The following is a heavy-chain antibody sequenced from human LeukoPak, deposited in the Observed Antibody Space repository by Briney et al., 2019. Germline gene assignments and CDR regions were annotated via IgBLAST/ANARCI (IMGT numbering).Heavy chain of an antibody. D-gene: IGHD2-2*01. Sequence: ASVKVSCKASGYTFTSYYMHWVRQAPGQGLEWMGIINPSGGSTSYAQKFQGRVTMTRDTSTSTVCMELSSLRSEDTAVYYCASAYCSSTSCFVLDPWGQGTLVTVSS. CDR3: ASAYCSSTSCFVLDP. CDR2: INPSGGST. CDR1: GYTFTSYY. V-gene: IGHV1-46*03. J-gene: IGHJ5*02.